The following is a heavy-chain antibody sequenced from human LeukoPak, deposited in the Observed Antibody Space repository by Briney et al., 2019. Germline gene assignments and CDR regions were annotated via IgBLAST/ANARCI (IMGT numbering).Heavy chain of an antibody. Sequence: GGSLRLSCAASGFTFSSYAMHWVRQAPGKGLEWVAFISYDGNNKYYADSVKGRFTISRDNSKNTLYLQMNSLRAEDTAVYFCANDAAQQQLSNLFYGMDVWGQGTTVTVSS. CDR2: ISYDGNNK. J-gene: IGHJ6*02. V-gene: IGHV3-30-3*02. CDR3: ANDAAQQQLSNLFYGMDV. CDR1: GFTFSSYA. D-gene: IGHD6-13*01.